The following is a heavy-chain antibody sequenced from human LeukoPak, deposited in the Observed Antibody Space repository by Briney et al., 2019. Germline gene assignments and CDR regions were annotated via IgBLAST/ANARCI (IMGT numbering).Heavy chain of an antibody. V-gene: IGHV3-23*01. CDR1: GFTLSNYA. Sequence: GGSLRLSCAASGFTLSNYATSWVRQPPGKGMEWDSSVSGIGDKPYYADSVKGRCTISRYNSRNTLYLQMNSLRAEDTAVYYCAKDHYGGNPRTNYYYYMDVWGKGTTVTVSS. CDR3: AKDHYGGNPRTNYYYYMDV. CDR2: VSGIGDKP. J-gene: IGHJ6*03. D-gene: IGHD4/OR15-4a*01.